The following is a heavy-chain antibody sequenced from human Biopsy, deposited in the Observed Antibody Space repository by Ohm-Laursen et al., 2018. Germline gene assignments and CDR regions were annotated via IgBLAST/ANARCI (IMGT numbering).Heavy chain of an antibody. Sequence: ASVKVSCKVSGYTLNELSMHWVRQVPGKGLEWMGGFAPENGKTVYAQNFQARVPLTEDTSTDTAYMELRSLRSEDTAVYYCAADINVWNVNYWGQGTQVTVSS. CDR3: AADINVWNVNY. D-gene: IGHD1-1*01. CDR2: FAPENGKT. V-gene: IGHV1-24*01. CDR1: GYTLNELS. J-gene: IGHJ4*02.